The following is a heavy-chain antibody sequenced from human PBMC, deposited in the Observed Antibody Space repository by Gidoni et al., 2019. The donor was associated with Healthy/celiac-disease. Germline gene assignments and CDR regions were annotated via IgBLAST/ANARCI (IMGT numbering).Heavy chain of an antibody. CDR1: GGSFSGSY. CDR3: ARIRTYYYGSGSYSAWGARLGFDY. D-gene: IGHD3-10*01. CDR2: INHSGST. V-gene: IGHV4-34*01. Sequence: QVQLQQWGAGLLKPSETLSLTCAVYGGSFSGSYWSWIRQPPGKGLEWIGEINHSGSTNYNPSLKSRVTISVDTSKNQFSLKLSSVTAADTAVYYCARIRTYYYGSGSYSAWGARLGFDYWGQGTLVTVSS. J-gene: IGHJ4*02.